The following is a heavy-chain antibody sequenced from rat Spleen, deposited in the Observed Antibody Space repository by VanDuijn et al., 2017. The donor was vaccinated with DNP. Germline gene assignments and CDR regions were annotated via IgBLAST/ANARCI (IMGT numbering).Heavy chain of an antibody. CDR3: ITWDVSSTY. CDR2: IRYDGSST. Sequence: EVQLVESGGGLVQPGRSLKLSCAASGFTFSDYNMAWVRQAPKKGLEWVATIRYDGSSTYYRDSVKGRFTISRDNAKSTLYLQLDTLRSEDTATYYCITWDVSSTYWGQGVMVTVSS. CDR1: GFTFSDYN. V-gene: IGHV5-7*01. D-gene: IGHD1-10*01. J-gene: IGHJ2*01.